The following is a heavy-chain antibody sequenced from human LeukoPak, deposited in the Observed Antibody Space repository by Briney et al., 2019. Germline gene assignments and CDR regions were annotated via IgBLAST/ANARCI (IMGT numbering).Heavy chain of an antibody. V-gene: IGHV3-7*01. CDR2: IKEDGSEI. J-gene: IGHJ4*02. CDR3: ARDRGYSSFDY. CDR1: AFTFSSYW. D-gene: IGHD4-23*01. Sequence: GGTLRLSCAASAFTFSSYWMSWVRQAPGPGPEWVANIKEDGSEIQYVDSVKGRFTISRDNAKNPLYLQLNSLRVEDTAVYYCARDRGYSSFDYWGQGTLVTVSS.